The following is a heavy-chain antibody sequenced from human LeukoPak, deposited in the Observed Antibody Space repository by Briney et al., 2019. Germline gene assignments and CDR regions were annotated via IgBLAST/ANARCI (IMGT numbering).Heavy chain of an antibody. J-gene: IGHJ6*04. CDR3: AKEKLEVWFGETGFMDV. D-gene: IGHD3-10*01. CDR2: ISYDGSNK. CDR1: GFTFSSYG. Sequence: SLRLSCAASGFTFSSYGMHWVRQAPGKGLEWVAVISYDGSNKYYADSVKGRFTISRDNSKNTLYLQMNSLRAEDTAVYYCAKEKLEVWFGETGFMDVWGKGTTVTVSS. V-gene: IGHV3-30*18.